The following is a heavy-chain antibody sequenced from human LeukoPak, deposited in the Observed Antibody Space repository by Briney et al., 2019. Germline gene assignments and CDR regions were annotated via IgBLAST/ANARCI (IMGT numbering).Heavy chain of an antibody. V-gene: IGHV1-2*02. CDR2: INPNSGGT. J-gene: IGHJ5*02. CDR1: GYTFTGYY. D-gene: IGHD6-13*01. CDR3: ARDPATKGSSSWHVLGWFDP. Sequence: GASVKVSCKASGYTFTGYYMHWVRQAPGQGLEWMGWINPNSGGTNYAQKFQGRVTMTRDTSISTAYMELSRLRSDDTAVYYCARDPATKGSSSWHVLGWFDPWGQGTLVTVSS.